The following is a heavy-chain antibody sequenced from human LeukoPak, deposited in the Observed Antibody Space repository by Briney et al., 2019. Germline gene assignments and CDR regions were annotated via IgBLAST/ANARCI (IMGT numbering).Heavy chain of an antibody. D-gene: IGHD5-18*01. Sequence: PGGSLRLSCAASGFTFSDYYMSWIRQAPGKGLEWVSYISSSGSTIFFTDSVKGRFTISRDNAKNSLYLQMNSLRAEDTAVYYCAKGHGYSYGYFDYWGQGTLVTVSS. J-gene: IGHJ4*02. CDR2: ISSSGSTI. CDR1: GFTFSDYY. CDR3: AKGHGYSYGYFDY. V-gene: IGHV3-11*01.